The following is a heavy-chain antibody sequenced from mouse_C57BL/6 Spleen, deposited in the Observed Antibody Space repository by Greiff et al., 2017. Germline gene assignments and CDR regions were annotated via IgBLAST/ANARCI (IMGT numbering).Heavy chain of an antibody. CDR2: ISSGGSYT. J-gene: IGHJ2*01. Sequence: EVQLVESGGDLVKPGGSLKLSCAASGFTFSSYGMSWVRQTPDKRLEWVATISSGGSYTYYPDSVKGRFTISRDNAKNTLYLQMSSLKSEDTAMYYCARLTERFDYWGQGTTLTVSS. CDR1: GFTFSSYG. V-gene: IGHV5-6*01. CDR3: ARLTERFDY.